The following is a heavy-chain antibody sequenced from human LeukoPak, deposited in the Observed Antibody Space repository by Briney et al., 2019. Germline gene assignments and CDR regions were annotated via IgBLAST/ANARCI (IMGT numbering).Heavy chain of an antibody. J-gene: IGHJ5*02. CDR1: GYTFTSYD. V-gene: IGHV1-8*01. CDR2: MNPNSGNT. Sequence: GASVKVSCKDSGYTFTSYDINWVRQATGQGLEWMGWMNPNSGNTGYAQKFQGRVTMTRNTSISTAYMELSSLRSEDTAVYYCARRYSSGYNWFDPWGQGTLVTVSS. CDR3: ARRYSSGYNWFDP. D-gene: IGHD6-19*01.